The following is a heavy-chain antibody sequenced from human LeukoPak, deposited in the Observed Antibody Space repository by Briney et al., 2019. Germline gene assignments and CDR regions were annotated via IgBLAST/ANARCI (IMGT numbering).Heavy chain of an antibody. Sequence: GGSLRLSCEVSGFTFSSYSLNWVRQAPGKGREWLSYISTRNTIYYGDSVKGRFTISRDNAKNSLFLQMNSLRAEDTALYYCARGDHHDDKVVGIDYWGQGTLVTVSS. CDR1: GFTFSSYS. J-gene: IGHJ4*02. CDR2: ISTRNTI. V-gene: IGHV3-48*01. CDR3: ARGDHHDDKVVGIDY. D-gene: IGHD1-14*01.